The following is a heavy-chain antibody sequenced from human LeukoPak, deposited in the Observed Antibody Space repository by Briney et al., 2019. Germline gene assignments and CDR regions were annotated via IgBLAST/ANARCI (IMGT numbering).Heavy chain of an antibody. CDR1: GYTFTGYF. CDR2: INPNTGGT. J-gene: IGHJ3*02. CDR3: AIAGGGSDAFDI. Sequence: GASVKVSCKAFGYTFTGYFMHWVRQAPGQGLEWMGRINPNTGGTNYAQKFQGRVTMTRDTSISTAYMVLSRLRSDDTAVYYCAIAGGGSDAFDIWGQGTMVTVSS. D-gene: IGHD2-15*01. V-gene: IGHV1-2*06.